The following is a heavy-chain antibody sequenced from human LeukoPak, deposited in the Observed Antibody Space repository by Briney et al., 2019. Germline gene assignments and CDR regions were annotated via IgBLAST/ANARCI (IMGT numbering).Heavy chain of an antibody. D-gene: IGHD3-22*01. CDR1: GGSISSSSYY. CDR2: IYYSGST. J-gene: IGHJ4*02. V-gene: IGHV4-39*01. CDR3: ARHLIWYYYDSSGHADY. Sequence: PSETLSLTCTVSGGSISSSSYYWGWIRQPPGKGLEWIGSIYYSGSTYYNPSLESRVTISVDTSKNQFSLKLSSVTAADTAVYYCARHLIWYYYDSSGHADYWGQGTLVTVSS.